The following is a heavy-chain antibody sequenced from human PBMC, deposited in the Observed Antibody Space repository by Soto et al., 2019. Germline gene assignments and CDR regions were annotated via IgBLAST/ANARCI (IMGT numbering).Heavy chain of an antibody. Sequence: SVKVSCKASGGTFSSYAISWVRQAPGQGLEWMGGIIPIFGTANYAQKFQGRVTITADESTSTAYMELSSLRSEDTAVYYCARGRYSSSWYYYYGMDVWGQGTTVTVSS. D-gene: IGHD6-6*01. V-gene: IGHV1-69*13. J-gene: IGHJ6*02. CDR2: IIPIFGTA. CDR1: GGTFSSYA. CDR3: ARGRYSSSWYYYYGMDV.